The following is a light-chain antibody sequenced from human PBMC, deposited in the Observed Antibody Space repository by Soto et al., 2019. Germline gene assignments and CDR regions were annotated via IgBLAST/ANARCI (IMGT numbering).Light chain of an antibody. CDR3: SSYSSRNTHV. CDR2: DVS. J-gene: IGLJ1*01. Sequence: QSALTHPASVSGSPGQSITISCTGTSSDVGGYNYVSWYQQHPGKVPKLMIYDVSNRPSGVSNRFSGSKSGNTASLTISGLQAEDEADYYCSSYSSRNTHVFGTGTKLTVL. V-gene: IGLV2-14*03. CDR1: SSDVGGYNY.